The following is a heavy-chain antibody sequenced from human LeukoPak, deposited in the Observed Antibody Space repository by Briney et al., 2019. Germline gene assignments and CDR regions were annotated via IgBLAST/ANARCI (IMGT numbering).Heavy chain of an antibody. Sequence: ASVKVSCKASGYTFTGYYMLWVRQAPGQGLEWMGWINPNSGGTNYAQKFQGRVTMTRDTSISTAYMELSRLRSDDTAVYYCARDYYSGYRNWFDPWGQGTLVTVSS. V-gene: IGHV1-2*02. D-gene: IGHD2/OR15-2a*01. J-gene: IGHJ5*02. CDR3: ARDYYSGYRNWFDP. CDR2: INPNSGGT. CDR1: GYTFTGYY.